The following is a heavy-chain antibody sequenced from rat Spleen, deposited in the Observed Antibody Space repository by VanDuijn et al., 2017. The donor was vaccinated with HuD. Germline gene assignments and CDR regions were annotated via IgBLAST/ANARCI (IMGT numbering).Heavy chain of an antibody. CDR2: ITNTGGST. CDR1: GFTFSNHW. J-gene: IGHJ1*01. CDR3: TRKYTTDYYWYFDF. V-gene: IGHV5-31*01. Sequence: EVQLVESGGGLVQPGRSLEISCVASGFTFSNHWMTWIRQAPGKGLEWIASITNTGGSTYYPDSVKGRFTISRDNEKSTLYLQMNSLRSEDTATYYCTRKYTTDYYWYFDFWGPGTMVTVSS. D-gene: IGHD1-6*01.